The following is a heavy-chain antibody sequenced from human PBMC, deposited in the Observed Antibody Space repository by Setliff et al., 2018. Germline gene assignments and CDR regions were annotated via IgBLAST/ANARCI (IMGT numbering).Heavy chain of an antibody. V-gene: IGHV1-18*01. J-gene: IGHJ3*01. Sequence: ASVKVSCKASGYTFSTYGINWVRQAPGQGPEWMGMISTYTGKTSYAQKFQGRVTMTTDTSTGTGYMELRSLRSDDTAVYFCTRFGGSCSSSSCYASDLWGQGTMVTVSS. CDR2: ISTYTGKT. CDR1: GYTFSTYG. D-gene: IGHD2-2*01. CDR3: TRFGGSCSSSSCYASDL.